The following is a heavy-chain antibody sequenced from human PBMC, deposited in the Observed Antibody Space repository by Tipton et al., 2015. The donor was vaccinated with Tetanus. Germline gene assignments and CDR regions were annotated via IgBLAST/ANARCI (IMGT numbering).Heavy chain of an antibody. CDR3: AREADCSGGSCFSGDFDN. V-gene: IGHV3-33*01. D-gene: IGHD2-15*01. Sequence: SGFIFSSYGIHWVRQAPGKGLEWLAVSWYDGTDKYNGDSVKGRVTMSRDNSKNTLYRQMNSLRAEDTAVYYCAREADCSGGSCFSGDFDNWGQGSQVTVSS. CDR2: SWYDGTDK. J-gene: IGHJ4*02. CDR1: GFIFSSYG.